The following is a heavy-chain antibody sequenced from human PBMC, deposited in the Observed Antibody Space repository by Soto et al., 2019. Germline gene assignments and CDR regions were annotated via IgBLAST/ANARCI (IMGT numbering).Heavy chain of an antibody. CDR2: ISAYNGNT. CDR3: ARVDDYDFWSGYDY. J-gene: IGHJ4*02. V-gene: IGHV1-18*04. D-gene: IGHD3-3*01. CDR1: GYTFTSYG. Sequence: ASVKVSCKASGYTFTSYGISWVRQAPGQGLEWMGWISAYNGNTNYAQKLQGRVTMTTDTSTSTAYMELRSLRSDDTAVYYCARVDDYDFWSGYDYWGQGPLVTVSS.